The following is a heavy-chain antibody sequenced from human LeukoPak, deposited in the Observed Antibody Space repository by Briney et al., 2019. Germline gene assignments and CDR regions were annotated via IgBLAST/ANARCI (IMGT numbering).Heavy chain of an antibody. Sequence: SETLSLTCSVAGGSISTYHWNWIRQTPGKGLEWIGHISNGNTGYNLSLKSRVTISVDTSKNQFSLKLTSVTAADTAVYYCARDKAHSYGRYFDPWGQGALVIVSS. CDR1: GGSISTYH. D-gene: IGHD5-18*01. CDR2: ISNGNT. CDR3: ARDKAHSYGRYFDP. V-gene: IGHV4-59*01. J-gene: IGHJ5*02.